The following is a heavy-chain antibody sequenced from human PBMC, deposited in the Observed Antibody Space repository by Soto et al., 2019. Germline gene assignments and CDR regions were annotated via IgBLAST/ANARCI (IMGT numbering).Heavy chain of an antibody. Sequence: QVQLVQSGAEVKEPGSSVKVSCKVSGGTFSSQTINWVRQVPGQGLEWMGSVIPIIGEGKYAQSFLGRVTITADRSTSTAYMEWGSLRSEDTALYYCARPAVNDLDADSSAFDIWGQGTMVTVSS. J-gene: IGHJ3*02. CDR2: VIPIIGEG. V-gene: IGHV1-69*02. CDR3: ARPAVNDLDADSSAFDI. D-gene: IGHD1-1*01. CDR1: GGTFSSQT.